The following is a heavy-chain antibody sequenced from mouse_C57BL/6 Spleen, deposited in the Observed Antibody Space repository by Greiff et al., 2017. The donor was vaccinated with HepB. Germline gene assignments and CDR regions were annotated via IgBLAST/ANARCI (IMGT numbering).Heavy chain of an antibody. CDR2: INPSSGYT. J-gene: IGHJ1*03. D-gene: IGHD2-3*01. CDR1: GYTFTSYW. V-gene: IGHV1-7*01. Sequence: QVQLQQSGAELAKPGASVKLSCKASGYTFTSYWMHWVKQRPGQGLEWIGYINPSSGYTKYNQKFKDKATLTVDTSSSTAYMQLSSLTSEDSAVYYCASGEDGYYGYFDVWGTGTTVTVSS. CDR3: ASGEDGYYGYFDV.